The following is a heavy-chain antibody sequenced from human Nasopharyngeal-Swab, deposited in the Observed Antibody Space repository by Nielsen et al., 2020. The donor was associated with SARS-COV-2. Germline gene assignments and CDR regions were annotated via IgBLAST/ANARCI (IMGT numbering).Heavy chain of an antibody. Sequence: ASVKVSCKASGYTFTGYYMHWVRQAPGQGLEWMGRLNPNSGGTNYAQKFQGRVTMTRDTSISTAYMELSRLRSDDTAVYYCAREPRYSYGLFDPWGQGTLVTVSS. CDR3: AREPRYSYGLFDP. J-gene: IGHJ5*02. D-gene: IGHD5-18*01. V-gene: IGHV1-2*06. CDR1: GYTFTGYY. CDR2: LNPNSGGT.